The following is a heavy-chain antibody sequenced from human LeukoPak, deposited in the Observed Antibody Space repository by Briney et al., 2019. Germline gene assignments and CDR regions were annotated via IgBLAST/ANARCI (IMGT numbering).Heavy chain of an antibody. Sequence: GGSLRLSCAASGFTFSSYDMHWVRQAPGKGLEWVSAIGTAGGTNYPASVKGRYTISTENAKTHLFLQMNSLWAGDTAAFYCEREREVAGLFYPWGERTLVTVSS. CDR3: EREREVAGLFYP. D-gene: IGHD6-19*01. CDR1: GFTFSSYD. CDR2: IGTAGGT. V-gene: IGHV3-13*01. J-gene: IGHJ5*02.